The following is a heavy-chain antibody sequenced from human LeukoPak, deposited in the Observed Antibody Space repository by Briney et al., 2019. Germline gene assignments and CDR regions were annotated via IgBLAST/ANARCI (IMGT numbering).Heavy chain of an antibody. CDR3: AREGYSGSDFDS. CDR2: IYHSGST. J-gene: IGHJ4*02. CDR1: GGSISSYY. V-gene: IGHV4-59*01. D-gene: IGHD2-21*01. Sequence: SETLSLTCTVSGGSISSYYWSWIRQPPGKGLEWIGYIYHSGSTNYNPSLRSRVTMSVDTSKKQFSLKLRSVTAADTAVYYCAREGYSGSDFDSWGQGTLVTVSS.